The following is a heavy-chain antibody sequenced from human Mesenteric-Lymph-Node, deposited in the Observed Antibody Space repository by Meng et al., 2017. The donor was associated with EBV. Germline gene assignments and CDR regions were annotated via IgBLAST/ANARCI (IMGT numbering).Heavy chain of an antibody. CDR2: VYYSGST. V-gene: IGHV4-39*01. CDR3: ATNGSTTGGGPNYFDS. J-gene: IGHJ4*02. D-gene: IGHD3-10*01. CDR1: NASISGTSFY. Sequence: QLQLQESGPGLVNPSETLSLTCTVSNASISGTSFYWAWIRQPPGKGLEWIGSVYYSGSTYYHPSLKSRLTISVDTSKNQFSLKLSSVTAADTATYYCATNGSTTGGGPNYFDSWGPGTLVTVSS.